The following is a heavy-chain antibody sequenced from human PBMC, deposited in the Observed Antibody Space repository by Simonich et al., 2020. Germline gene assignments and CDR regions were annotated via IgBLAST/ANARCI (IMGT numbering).Heavy chain of an antibody. CDR3: ARGRGGRSRGYVDY. CDR1: GYTFTSYA. J-gene: IGHJ4*02. D-gene: IGHD2-15*01. CDR2: MNPNSGNT. V-gene: IGHV1-8*03. Sequence: QVQLVQSGAEVKKPGASVKVSCTASGYTFTSYAINWVRQATGQGLEWMGWMNPNSGNTGYTQKFQGRVTITRNPSISTAYMELSRLRSEDTAVDYCARGRGGRSRGYVDYWGQGTLVTVSS.